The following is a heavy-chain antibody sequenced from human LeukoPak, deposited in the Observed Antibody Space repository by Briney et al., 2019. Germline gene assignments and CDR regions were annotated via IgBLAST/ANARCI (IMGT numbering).Heavy chain of an antibody. CDR1: GFTFDDYA. D-gene: IGHD1-26*01. CDR3: AKGVGDY. Sequence: GRSLRLSCAASGFTFDDYAMHWVRQAPGKGLEWVSGISWNSGSIGYADSVKGRITISRDNAKNSLYLQMNSLRAEDTALYYCAKGVGDYWGQGTLVTVSS. V-gene: IGHV3-9*01. J-gene: IGHJ4*02. CDR2: ISWNSGSI.